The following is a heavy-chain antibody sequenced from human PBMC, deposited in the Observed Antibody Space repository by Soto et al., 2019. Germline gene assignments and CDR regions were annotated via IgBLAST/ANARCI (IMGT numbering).Heavy chain of an antibody. CDR1: GGSISSGDYY. CDR2: IYYSGST. D-gene: IGHD3-10*01. CDR3: ARENGSGSYRDAFDI. J-gene: IGHJ3*02. V-gene: IGHV4-30-4*01. Sequence: SEPLSLTCSVSGGSISSGDYYWSWIRQPPGKGLEWIGYIYYSGSTYYNPSLKSRVTISVDTSKNQFSLKLSSVTAAHTAVYYGARENGSGSYRDAFDIWGQGTMVTVSS.